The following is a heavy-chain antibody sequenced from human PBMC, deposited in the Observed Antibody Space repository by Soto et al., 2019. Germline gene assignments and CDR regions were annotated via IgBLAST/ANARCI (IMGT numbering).Heavy chain of an antibody. J-gene: IGHJ4*02. Sequence: PSETLSLTCAVYGGSFSGYYWSWIRQPPGKGLEWIGEINHSGSTNYNPSLKSRVTKSVDTSKNQFSLKLSSVTAADTAVYYCARALIGSSWYRVFDYWGQGTLVTVSS. V-gene: IGHV4-34*01. CDR3: ARALIGSSWYRVFDY. D-gene: IGHD6-13*01. CDR2: INHSGST. CDR1: GGSFSGYY.